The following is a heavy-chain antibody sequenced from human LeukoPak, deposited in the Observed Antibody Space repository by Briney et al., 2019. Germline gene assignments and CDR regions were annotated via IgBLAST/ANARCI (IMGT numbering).Heavy chain of an antibody. CDR2: IYYSGST. Sequence: SETLSLTCTVSGGSISSSSYYWGWIRQPPGKGLEWIGSIYYSGSTYYNPSLKSRVTISVDTSKNQFSLKLSSVTAADTAVYYCARRTLVVPAAGLFDYWGQGTLVTVSS. CDR1: GGSISSSSYY. D-gene: IGHD2-2*01. V-gene: IGHV4-39*01. J-gene: IGHJ4*02. CDR3: ARRTLVVPAAGLFDY.